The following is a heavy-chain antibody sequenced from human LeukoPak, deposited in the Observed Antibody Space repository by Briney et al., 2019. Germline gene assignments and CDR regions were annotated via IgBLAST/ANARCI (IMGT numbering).Heavy chain of an antibody. V-gene: IGHV1-69*05. CDR2: IIPIFGTA. D-gene: IGHD3-3*01. Sequence: GASVKVSCKASGYTFTSYDINWVRQAPGQGLEWMGGIIPIFGTANYAQKFQGRVTITTDESTSTAYMELSSLRSEDTAVYYCARDNRVGGYYRGLDYWGQGTLVTVSS. CDR1: GYTFTSYD. J-gene: IGHJ4*02. CDR3: ARDNRVGGYYRGLDY.